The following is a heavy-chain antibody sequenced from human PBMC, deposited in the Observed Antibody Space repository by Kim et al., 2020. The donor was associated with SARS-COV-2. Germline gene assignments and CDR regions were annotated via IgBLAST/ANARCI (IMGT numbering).Heavy chain of an antibody. D-gene: IGHD3-10*01. CDR3: ARAGVTMVRGARIEPFDY. J-gene: IGHJ4*02. Sequence: SVKVSCKASGGTFSSYAISWVRQAPGQGLEWMGGIIPIFGTANYAQKFQGRVTITADESTSTAYMELSSLRSEDTAVYYCARAGVTMVRGARIEPFDYWGQGTLVTVSS. V-gene: IGHV1-69*13. CDR2: IIPIFGTA. CDR1: GGTFSSYA.